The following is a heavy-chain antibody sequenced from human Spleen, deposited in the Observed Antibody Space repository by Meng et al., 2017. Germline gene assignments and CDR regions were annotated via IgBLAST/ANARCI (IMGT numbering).Heavy chain of an antibody. CDR3: SHRGVAAIGNCFDP. J-gene: IGHJ5*02. CDR1: GFSRSTGGVA. D-gene: IGHD2-15*01. V-gene: IGHV2-5*02. CDR2: ISWVDFK. Sequence: QITLKESGPTLVKPTQTLTLTCTFSGFSRSTGGVAVGWFRQPPGKALEWLAAISWVDFKRYSPYLESRLTITKDASKNQVILTMTNMDPVDTATYYCSHRGVAAIGNCFDPWGPGTLVTVSS.